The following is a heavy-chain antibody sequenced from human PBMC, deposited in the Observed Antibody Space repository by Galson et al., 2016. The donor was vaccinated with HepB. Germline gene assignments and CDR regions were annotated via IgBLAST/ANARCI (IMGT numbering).Heavy chain of an antibody. CDR1: GYTFTDYG. Sequence: SVKVSCKASGYTFTDYGVTWVRQAPGQGPEWMGWISPSNCNTKYAERFQVRLTLTRDTSKSTAYMEMRNLRSHDTAVYYRAREAYAYDPWGQGTLVTVSS. V-gene: IGHV1-18*01. CDR2: ISPSNCNT. J-gene: IGHJ5*02. CDR3: AREAYAYDP. D-gene: IGHD2-2*01.